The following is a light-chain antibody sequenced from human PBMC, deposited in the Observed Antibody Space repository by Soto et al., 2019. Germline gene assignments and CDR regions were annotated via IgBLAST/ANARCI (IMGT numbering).Light chain of an antibody. CDR1: SSDVGSYNL. J-gene: IGLJ3*02. CDR3: CSYAGSSTFNWV. CDR2: EVS. V-gene: IGLV2-23*02. Sequence: QSVLTQPASVSGSPGQSITISCTGTSSDVGSYNLVSWYQQHPGKAPKLMIYEVSKRPSGVSNRFSGSKSGNTASLTISGLQAEDEADYYCCSYAGSSTFNWVFGGGTKLTGL.